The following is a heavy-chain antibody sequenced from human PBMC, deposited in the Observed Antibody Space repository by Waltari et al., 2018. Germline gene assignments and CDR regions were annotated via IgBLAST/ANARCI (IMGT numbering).Heavy chain of an antibody. D-gene: IGHD2-15*01. CDR1: GDSISSTSYY. Sequence: QLHLQESGPGLVKPSEPLSLTCSVSGDSISSTSYYWGWIRQPPGTGLEWIGSFVYDANTYYNPSLKSRVSISVDTSKNHFSLQVMSVTAADTAIYYCARPGRVGGGSLMALDYWGQGTLVTVSS. CDR2: FVYDANT. CDR3: ARPGRVGGGSLMALDY. V-gene: IGHV4-39*02. J-gene: IGHJ4*02.